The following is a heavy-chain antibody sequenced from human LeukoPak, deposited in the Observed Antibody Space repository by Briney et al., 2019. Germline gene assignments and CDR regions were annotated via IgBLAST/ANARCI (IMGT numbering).Heavy chain of an antibody. CDR1: GFTFSSYS. Sequence: GGSLRLSCAASGFTFSSYSMNWVRQAPGKGLEWVSYISSSSSTIYYADSVKGRFTISRDNAKNSLYLQMNSLRAEDTAAYYCARALDYYGSGSYLYWGQGTLVTVSS. D-gene: IGHD3-10*01. CDR2: ISSSSSTI. V-gene: IGHV3-48*04. CDR3: ARALDYYGSGSYLY. J-gene: IGHJ4*02.